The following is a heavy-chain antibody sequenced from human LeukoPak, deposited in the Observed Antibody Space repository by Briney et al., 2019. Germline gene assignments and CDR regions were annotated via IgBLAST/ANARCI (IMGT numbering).Heavy chain of an antibody. Sequence: SETLSLTCTVSGASFSNHYWTWIRQPPGKELEWIGYVHFSGSTKYNPSLRSRVTIALDTSKNQFSLKLSSVTAADTAVYYCARDSAPVRNSWYFDLWGRGTLVTVSS. CDR2: VHFSGST. CDR3: ARDSAPVRNSWYFDL. V-gene: IGHV4-59*11. CDR1: GASFSNHY. D-gene: IGHD4-23*01. J-gene: IGHJ2*01.